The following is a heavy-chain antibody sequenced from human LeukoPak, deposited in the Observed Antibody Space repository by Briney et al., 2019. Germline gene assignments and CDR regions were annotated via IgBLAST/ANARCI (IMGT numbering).Heavy chain of an antibody. Sequence: GRSLRLSCAASGFTFSSYGMHWVRQAPGKGLEWVAVISYDGSNKYYADSVKGRFTISRDNSKNTLYLQMNSLRAEDTAVYYCAQVGDGYNNFDYWGQGTLVTVSS. D-gene: IGHD5-24*01. CDR1: GFTFSSYG. CDR3: AQVGDGYNNFDY. CDR2: ISYDGSNK. J-gene: IGHJ4*02. V-gene: IGHV3-30*18.